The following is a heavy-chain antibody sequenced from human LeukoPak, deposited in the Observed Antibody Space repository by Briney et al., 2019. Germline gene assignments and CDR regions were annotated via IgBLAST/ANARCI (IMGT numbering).Heavy chain of an antibody. Sequence: GESLKISCKGSGYSFTSYWSGWVRQMPGKGLEWMGIIYPGDSDTRYSPSFQGQVTISADKSISTAYLQWSSLKASDTAMYYCARHIEYYYGSGSYFDYWGQGTLVTVSS. CDR2: IYPGDSDT. CDR1: GYSFTSYW. CDR3: ARHIEYYYGSGSYFDY. J-gene: IGHJ4*02. D-gene: IGHD3-10*01. V-gene: IGHV5-51*01.